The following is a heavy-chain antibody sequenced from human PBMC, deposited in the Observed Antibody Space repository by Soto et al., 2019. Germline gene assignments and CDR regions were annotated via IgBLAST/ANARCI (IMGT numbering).Heavy chain of an antibody. J-gene: IGHJ4*02. Sequence: SETLSLTCAVSGGSISSSNWWSWVRQPPGKGLEWIGEIYHSGSTNYNPSLKSRVTISVDKSKNQFSLKLSSVTAADTAVYYCARLVAVAGIFGVDYWGQGTLVTVSS. V-gene: IGHV4-4*02. CDR2: IYHSGST. D-gene: IGHD6-19*01. CDR3: ARLVAVAGIFGVDY. CDR1: GGSISSSNW.